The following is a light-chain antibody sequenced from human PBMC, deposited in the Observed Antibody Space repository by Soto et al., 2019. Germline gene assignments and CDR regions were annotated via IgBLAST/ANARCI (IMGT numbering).Light chain of an antibody. CDR3: CSYTRTTVYV. CDR1: SSDIDSYNF. Sequence: QSALTQPASVSGSPGQSITISCTATSSDIDSYNFLSWYQQYPDQGPKLLIYGATNRPSGVSHRFSGSKSAYSAYLTISGLQADDEADYYCCSYTRTTVYVFGSGTKVTVL. CDR2: GAT. V-gene: IGLV2-14*03. J-gene: IGLJ1*01.